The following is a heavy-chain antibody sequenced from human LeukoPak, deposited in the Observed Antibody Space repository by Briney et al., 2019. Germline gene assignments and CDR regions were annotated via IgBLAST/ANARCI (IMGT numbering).Heavy chain of an antibody. V-gene: IGHV3-30-3*01. J-gene: IGHJ6*02. CDR2: ISYDGSNK. CDR3: ARDRWAGPALYYYGMDV. Sequence: GGSLRLSCAASGFTFSSYAMHWVRQAPGKGLEWVAVISYDGSNKYYADSVKGRFTISRDNSKNTLYLQMNSLRAEDTAVYYCARDRWAGPALYYYGMDVWGQGTTVTVSS. CDR1: GFTFSSYA. D-gene: IGHD4-23*01.